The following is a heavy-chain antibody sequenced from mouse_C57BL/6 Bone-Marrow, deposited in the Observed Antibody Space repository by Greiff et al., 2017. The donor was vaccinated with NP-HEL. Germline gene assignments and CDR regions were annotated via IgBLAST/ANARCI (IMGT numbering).Heavy chain of an antibody. J-gene: IGHJ4*01. V-gene: IGHV2-2*02. CDR2: IWSGGST. Sequence: VKLMESGPGLVQPSQSLSITCTVSGFSLTSYGVHWVRQSPGKGLEWLGVIWSGGSTDYNAAFISRLSISKDNSKSQVFFKMNRLQANDTAKYDCARNLEAPYYAMDDWGQGTSVTVSS. CDR3: ARNLEAPYYAMDD. CDR1: GFSLTSYG.